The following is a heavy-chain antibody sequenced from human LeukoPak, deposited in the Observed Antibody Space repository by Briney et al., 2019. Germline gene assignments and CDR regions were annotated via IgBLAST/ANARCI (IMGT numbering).Heavy chain of an antibody. CDR3: AKDVKGSYGMDV. CDR2: ISGSGGGR. CDR1: GFTFSSYA. Sequence: GGSLRLSCADSGFTFSSYAMNWVRQAPGKGLEWVSGISGSGGGRYYADSVKGRFTISRDYSKNTLYLQMNSLRADDTAVYYCAKDVKGSYGMDVWGQGTTVTVSS. J-gene: IGHJ6*02. V-gene: IGHV3-23*01.